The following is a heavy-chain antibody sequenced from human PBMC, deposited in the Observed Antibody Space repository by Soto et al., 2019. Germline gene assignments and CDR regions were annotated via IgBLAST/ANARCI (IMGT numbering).Heavy chain of an antibody. CDR1: GFTFNTYG. CDR3: ARENHPWAAIPVRKLKTTWWFDP. CDR2: ISSDATSK. Sequence: GGSLRLSCAASGFTFNTYGVHWVRQAPGKGLEWVALISSDATSKFYGDSVKGRFTISRDNPKNTLYLQMNSLRAEDTAVYYCARENHPWAAIPVRKLKTTWWFDPWGQGTLVTVSS. V-gene: IGHV3-30*03. J-gene: IGHJ5*02. D-gene: IGHD4-17*01.